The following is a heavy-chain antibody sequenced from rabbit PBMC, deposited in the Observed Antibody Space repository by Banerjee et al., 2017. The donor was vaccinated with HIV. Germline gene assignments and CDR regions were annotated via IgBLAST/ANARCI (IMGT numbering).Heavy chain of an antibody. CDR2: IYAGSRGIT. CDR1: GFSFSSGYY. J-gene: IGHJ4*01. V-gene: IGHV1S40*01. Sequence: QSLEESGGDLVKPGASLTLTCTASGFSFSSGYYMCWVRQAPGKGLEWIACIYAGSRGITYYASWAKGRFTISKTSSTTVTLQMTSLTAADTVTYFCAREYNTFNVWGPGTLVTVS. CDR3: AREYNTFNV.